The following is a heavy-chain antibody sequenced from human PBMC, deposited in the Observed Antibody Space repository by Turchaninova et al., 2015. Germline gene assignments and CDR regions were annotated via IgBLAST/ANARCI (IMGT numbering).Heavy chain of an antibody. J-gene: IGHJ4*02. D-gene: IGHD2-15*01. CDR3: ARGAGWYDY. CDR2: VHDSGRT. Sequence: QVQLQESGPGLARPSETLSLSCPVSGDSMSSRYWSWFRQPPGKGLGWMAYVHDSGRTNYNPSLKSRVTISADTSKSQFSLELKSVTAADTAVYYGARGAGWYDYWGQGILVTVSS. CDR1: GDSMSSRY. V-gene: IGHV4-59*11.